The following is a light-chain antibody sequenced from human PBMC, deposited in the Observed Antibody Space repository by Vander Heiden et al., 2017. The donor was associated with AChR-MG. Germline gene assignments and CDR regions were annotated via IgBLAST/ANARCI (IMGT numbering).Light chain of an antibody. V-gene: IGKV3-15*01. CDR2: GAS. CDR1: QSVSNN. CDR3: QQYNDWPPLT. J-gene: IGKJ4*01. Sequence: EIVMTQSPATLSVSPGETATRSCRASQSVSNNLAWYQQKRGQAPRLLIFGASTRATGIPARFSDSGSGTEFTLTISSLQSEDFAIYYCQQYNDWPPLTFGGGTKVEIK.